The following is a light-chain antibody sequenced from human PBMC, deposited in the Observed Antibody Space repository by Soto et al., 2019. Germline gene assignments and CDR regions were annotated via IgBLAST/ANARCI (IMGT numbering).Light chain of an antibody. CDR2: DTS. V-gene: IGLV7-46*01. J-gene: IGLJ3*02. CDR3: LLSYSGARWV. Sequence: QAEVTQEPSLTVSPGGTVTLTCGSSTGAVTSGHYPYWFQQKPGQAPRTLIYDTSNKHSWTPARFSGSLLGGKAALTLSGAQPEDEAEYYCLLSYSGARWVFGGGTKLTVL. CDR1: TGAVTSGHY.